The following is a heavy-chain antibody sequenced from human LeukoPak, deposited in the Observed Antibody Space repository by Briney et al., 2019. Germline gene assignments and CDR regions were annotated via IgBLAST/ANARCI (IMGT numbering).Heavy chain of an antibody. D-gene: IGHD2-2*01. J-gene: IGHJ4*02. CDR2: INPNSGGT. V-gene: IGHV1-2*02. CDR1: GYTFTGYY. Sequence: ASVKVSCKASGYTFTGYYMHWVRQAPGQGLEWMGWINPNSGGTNYAQKFQGRVTMTRDTSISTAYMELSRLRSDDTAVYYCARSLPWGVVGVFDYWGQGTLVTVSS. CDR3: ARSLPWGVVGVFDY.